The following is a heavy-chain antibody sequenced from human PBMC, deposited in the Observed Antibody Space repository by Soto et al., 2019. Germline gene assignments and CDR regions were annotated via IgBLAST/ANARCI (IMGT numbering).Heavy chain of an antibody. Sequence: HPGGSLRLSCTASGVTFGDYDMSWVRQAPGKGLEWVGFIRSKAYGGATEYAASVKGRFTISRDDSKTIAYLQMNSLKTEDTAVYYCTRDYSDTRGYYGMDVWGQGTTVTVSS. CDR3: TRDYSDTRGYYGMDV. CDR2: IRSKAYGGAT. D-gene: IGHD3-22*01. CDR1: GVTFGDYD. V-gene: IGHV3-49*04. J-gene: IGHJ6*02.